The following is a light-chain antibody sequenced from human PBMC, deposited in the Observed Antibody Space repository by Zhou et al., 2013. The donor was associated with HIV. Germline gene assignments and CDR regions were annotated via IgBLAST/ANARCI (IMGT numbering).Light chain of an antibody. Sequence: AIQLTQSPSSLSASVGDRATITCRASQGISRALAWFQQKPGKAPTLLIFGASSLENGVPSRFSGSGSGTDFTLTISSLQPEDFAVYYCQQYGSSPGLTFGGGTKVEIK. V-gene: IGKV1-13*02. CDR2: GAS. CDR3: QQYGSSPGLT. CDR1: QGISRA. J-gene: IGKJ4*01.